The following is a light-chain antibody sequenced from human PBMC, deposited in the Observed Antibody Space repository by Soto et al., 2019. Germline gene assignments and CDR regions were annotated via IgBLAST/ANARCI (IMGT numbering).Light chain of an antibody. CDR1: SSDIGRTYY. V-gene: IGLV2-14*03. CDR2: DVA. J-gene: IGLJ6*01. CDR3: SAYSSANSLFV. Sequence: QSVLTQPASVSESPGQSITISCTGSSSDIGRTYYVSWYQHHPGKAPKLIIFDVANRASGVSSRFSGSKSGNTASLVISGLQPEDEADYYCSAYSSANSLFVFGSGTQLTVL.